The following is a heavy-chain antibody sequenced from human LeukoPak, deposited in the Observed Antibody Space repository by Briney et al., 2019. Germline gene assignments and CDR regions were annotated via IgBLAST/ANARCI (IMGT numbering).Heavy chain of an antibody. CDR2: TYYRGST. D-gene: IGHD2-2*01. J-gene: IGHJ3*02. CDR3: ARVKPLCSSTSCYPHAFDI. CDR1: GGSISSSSYY. V-gene: IGHV4-61*05. Sequence: PSETLSLTCTVSGGSISSSSYYWGWIRQPPGKELEWIGKTYYRGSTNYNPFLKSRVTISVDTSKNQFSLKLSSVTAADTAVYYCARVKPLCSSTSCYPHAFDIWGQGTMVTVSS.